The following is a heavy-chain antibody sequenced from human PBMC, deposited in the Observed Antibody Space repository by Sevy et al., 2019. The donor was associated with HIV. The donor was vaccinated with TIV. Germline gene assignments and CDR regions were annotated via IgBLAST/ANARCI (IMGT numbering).Heavy chain of an antibody. D-gene: IGHD1-26*01. CDR3: ARDCNSASYLCGMDV. CDR2: IKRDGSEK. CDR1: GFTFSNFW. V-gene: IGHV3-7*03. J-gene: IGHJ6*02. Sequence: GGSLRLSCVASGFTFSNFWMSWVRQAPGKGLEWVANIKRDGSEKYYVASVKGRLTISRDNAKTSLNLQMNSLRVEDTAVYYCARDCNSASYLCGMDVWGQGTMVTVSS.